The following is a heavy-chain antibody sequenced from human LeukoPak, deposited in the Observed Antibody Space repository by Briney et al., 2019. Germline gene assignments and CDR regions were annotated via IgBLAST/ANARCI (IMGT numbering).Heavy chain of an antibody. D-gene: IGHD5-12*01. CDR1: GYTFTSYG. CDR3: ARIEVATTNFDY. V-gene: IGHV1-18*01. J-gene: IGHJ4*02. Sequence: ASVKISCKASGYTFTSYGIIWVRQAPGQGLEWMGWISAYNGNTNYAQKLQGRVTMTTDTSTSTAYMELRSLRSDDTAVYYCARIEVATTNFDYWGQGTLVTVSS. CDR2: ISAYNGNT.